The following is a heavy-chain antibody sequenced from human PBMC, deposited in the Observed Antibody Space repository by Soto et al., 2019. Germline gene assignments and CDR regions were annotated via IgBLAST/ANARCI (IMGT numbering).Heavy chain of an antibody. CDR3: AKLPLFYDFWSGYYIPSDAFDI. CDR2: ISSSGSTI. D-gene: IGHD3-3*01. CDR1: GFTFSSYE. V-gene: IGHV3-48*03. Sequence: GGYLRLSCAASGFTFSSYEMNWVRQAPGKGLEWVSYISSSGSTIYYADSVKGRFTISRDNAKNSLYLQMNSLRAEDTAVYYCAKLPLFYDFWSGYYIPSDAFDIWGQGTMVTVSS. J-gene: IGHJ3*02.